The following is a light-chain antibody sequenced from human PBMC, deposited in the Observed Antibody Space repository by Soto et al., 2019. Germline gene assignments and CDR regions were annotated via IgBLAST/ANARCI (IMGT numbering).Light chain of an antibody. CDR2: AAS. CDR1: QSVRSNY. J-gene: IGKJ1*01. CDR3: QQYSTSPWT. Sequence: EIVLTQSPGTLTLSPGERATLSCRASQSVRSNYLAWYQQGTGQAPRLLIFAASSRAPGIPDRFSGSGSGTDFTLTISRLEPEDFAVYYCQQYSTSPWTLGQGTKVDIK. V-gene: IGKV3-20*01.